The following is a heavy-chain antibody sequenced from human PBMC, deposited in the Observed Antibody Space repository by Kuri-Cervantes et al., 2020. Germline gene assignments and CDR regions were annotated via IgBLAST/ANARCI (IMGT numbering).Heavy chain of an antibody. J-gene: IGHJ4*02. CDR1: GFTFSSYE. Sequence: GESLKISCAASGFTFSSYEMNWVRQAPGKGLEWVSYISSSGSTTYYADSVKGRFTISRDTSKNTLYLQMNSLRGEDTAIYYCAKAPVVAATLSHFDYWGQGTLVTVSS. D-gene: IGHD2-15*01. CDR2: ISSSGSTT. CDR3: AKAPVVAATLSHFDY. V-gene: IGHV3-48*03.